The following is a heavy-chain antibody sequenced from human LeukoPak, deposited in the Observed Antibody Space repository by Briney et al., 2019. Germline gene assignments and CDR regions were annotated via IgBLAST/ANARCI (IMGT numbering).Heavy chain of an antibody. CDR1: GFTFSNFA. V-gene: IGHV3-23*01. CDR3: ARESIVGATKTFDY. CDR2: ISPRGDYV. J-gene: IGHJ4*02. D-gene: IGHD1-26*01. Sequence: GGSLRLSCVVSGFTFSNFAMTWVRQAPGKGLEWVSSISPRGDYVYYVDSVKGRFTFSRDNSKNTLYLQMNSLRAEDTAVYYCARESIVGATKTFDYWGQGTLVTVSS.